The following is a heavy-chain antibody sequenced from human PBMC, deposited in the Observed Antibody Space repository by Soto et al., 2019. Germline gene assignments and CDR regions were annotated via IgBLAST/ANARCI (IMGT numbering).Heavy chain of an antibody. J-gene: IGHJ6*02. Sequence: SVKVSCKASGYNFIDYDINWVRQAPGQGLEWVGWVNPIIGNANYAQKFQGRVTITGDDSTSTAYMELSSLRSEDTAVYYCARGQYSSSWPDFYGMDVWGHGTTVTVSS. CDR3: ARGQYSSSWPDFYGMDV. V-gene: IGHV1-69*13. CDR1: GYNFIDYD. CDR2: VNPIIGNA. D-gene: IGHD6-13*01.